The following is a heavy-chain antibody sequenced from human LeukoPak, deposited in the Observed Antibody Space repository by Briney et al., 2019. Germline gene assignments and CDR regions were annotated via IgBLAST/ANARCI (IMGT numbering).Heavy chain of an antibody. CDR2: IYHSGST. Sequence: PSETLSLTCTVSGGSISSSSYYWGWIRQPPGKGLEWIGSIYHSGSTYYNPSLKSRVTISVDTSKNQFSLKLSSVTAADTAVYYCARRSSNYAVVDPWGQGTLVTVSS. V-gene: IGHV4-39*07. J-gene: IGHJ5*02. CDR3: ARRSSNYAVVDP. D-gene: IGHD6-13*01. CDR1: GGSISSSSYY.